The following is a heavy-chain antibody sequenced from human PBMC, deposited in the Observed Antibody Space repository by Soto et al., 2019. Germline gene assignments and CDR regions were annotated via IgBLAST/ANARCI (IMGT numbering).Heavy chain of an antibody. Sequence: QITLKESGPTLVKPTQTLTLTCTFSGFSLRNSGVGVGWIRQPPGKALEWLALIYWDDDKRYSPSLKSRLTITKDTSKNQVVLTMTNMDPVDTATCYCAHLTTGGFDFDYWGQGTLVTVSS. D-gene: IGHD4-17*01. J-gene: IGHJ4*02. V-gene: IGHV2-5*02. CDR2: IYWDDDK. CDR3: AHLTTGGFDFDY. CDR1: GFSLRNSGVG.